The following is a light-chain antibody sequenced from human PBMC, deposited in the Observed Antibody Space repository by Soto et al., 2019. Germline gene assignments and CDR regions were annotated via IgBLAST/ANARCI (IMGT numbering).Light chain of an antibody. CDR3: QQRSNWPPVT. CDR2: DAS. V-gene: IGKV3-11*01. Sequence: EIVLTQSPATLSLSPGERATLSCRASQSVSSYLAWYQQKPGQAPRLLIYDASNRATGIPARFSGSGSGTDFTRTISRLEPADFAIYYCQQRSNWPPVTFGGGTKVEIK. CDR1: QSVSSY. J-gene: IGKJ4*01.